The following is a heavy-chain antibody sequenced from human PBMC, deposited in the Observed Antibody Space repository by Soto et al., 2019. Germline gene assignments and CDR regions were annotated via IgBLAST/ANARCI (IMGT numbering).Heavy chain of an antibody. CDR1: GDSIRSSSYY. CDR2: IYYSGTT. J-gene: IGHJ4*02. Sequence: SETLSLTCTVSGDSIRSSSYYWGWIRQPPGKGLEWIGRIYYSGTTYYNPSLKSRVTMSVDTSKNQFSLKVNSVTATDTAVYYCASPGPSGTPATHFAYWGQGIPVTVSS. CDR3: ASPGPSGTPATHFAY. V-gene: IGHV4-39*01. D-gene: IGHD3-10*01.